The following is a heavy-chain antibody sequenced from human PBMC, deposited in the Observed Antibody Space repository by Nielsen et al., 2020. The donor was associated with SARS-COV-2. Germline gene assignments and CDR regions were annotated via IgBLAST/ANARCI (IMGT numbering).Heavy chain of an antibody. CDR2: IKQDGSEK. CDR3: ARDESRGAVAGTGGEYYYYGMDV. D-gene: IGHD6-19*01. Sequence: GESLKISCAASGFTFSSYWMSWVRQAPGKGLEWVANIKQDGSEKYYVDSVKGRFTISRDNAKNSLYLQMNSLRAEDTAVYYCARDESRGAVAGTGGEYYYYGMDVWGQGTTVTVSS. J-gene: IGHJ6*02. V-gene: IGHV3-7*03. CDR1: GFTFSSYW.